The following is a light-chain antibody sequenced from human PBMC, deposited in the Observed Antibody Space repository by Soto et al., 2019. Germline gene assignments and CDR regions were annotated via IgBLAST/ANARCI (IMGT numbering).Light chain of an antibody. CDR1: ISDVGGYNY. CDR2: DVS. V-gene: IGLV2-14*03. Sequence: QSVLTQPASVFGSPGQSITISCAGTISDVGGYNYVSWYQQHPGKAPKLIIYDVSDRPSGVSNRFSGSRSGNTASLTISGLQAEDEAEYYCSSYTTSLFVFGTGTKVTVL. J-gene: IGLJ1*01. CDR3: SSYTTSLFV.